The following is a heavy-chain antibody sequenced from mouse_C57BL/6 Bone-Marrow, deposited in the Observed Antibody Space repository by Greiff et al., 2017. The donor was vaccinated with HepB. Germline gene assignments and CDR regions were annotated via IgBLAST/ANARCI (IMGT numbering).Heavy chain of an antibody. J-gene: IGHJ4*01. Sequence: EVHLVESGGGLVKPGGSLKLSCAASGFTFSSYAMSWVRQTPEKRLEWVATISDGGSYTYYPDNVKGRFTISRDNAKNNLYLQMSHLKSEDTAMYYCARAPYVAMDYWGQGTSVTVSS. CDR3: ARAPYVAMDY. V-gene: IGHV5-4*01. CDR2: ISDGGSYT. D-gene: IGHD6-5*01. CDR1: GFTFSSYA.